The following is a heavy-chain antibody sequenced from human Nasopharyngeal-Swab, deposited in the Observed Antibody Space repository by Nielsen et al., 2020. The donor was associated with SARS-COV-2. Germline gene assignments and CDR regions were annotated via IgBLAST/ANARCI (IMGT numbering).Heavy chain of an antibody. J-gene: IGHJ6*02. CDR1: GFTFSDYY. Sequence: GESLKISCAASGFTFSDYYMSWIRQAPGKGLEWVSYISSSGSTIYYADSVKGRFTISRDNAKNSLYLQMNSLRAEDTAVYYCARDPTPAVDSSSSLDYYYGMDVWGQGTTVTVSS. CDR3: ARDPTPAVDSSSSLDYYYGMDV. V-gene: IGHV3-11*04. D-gene: IGHD6-6*01. CDR2: ISSSGSTI.